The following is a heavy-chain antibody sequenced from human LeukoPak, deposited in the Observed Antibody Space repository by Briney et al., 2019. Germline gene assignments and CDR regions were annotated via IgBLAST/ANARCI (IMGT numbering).Heavy chain of an antibody. J-gene: IGHJ6*02. CDR2: IGYDGSKK. Sequence: GGSLRLSCAASGFTLSSYGMHWVRQAPGKGLEWVAVIGYDGSKKYYADSVKGRSTISRDNSKNTLYMQMNSLRAEDTAVYYCARDAHDSSGYSSLGRYYYYGMDVWGQGTTVTVSS. D-gene: IGHD3-22*01. CDR1: GFTLSSYG. V-gene: IGHV3-33*08. CDR3: ARDAHDSSGYSSLGRYYYYGMDV.